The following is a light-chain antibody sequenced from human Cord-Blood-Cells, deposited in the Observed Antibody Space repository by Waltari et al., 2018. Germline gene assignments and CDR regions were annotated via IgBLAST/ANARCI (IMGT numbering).Light chain of an antibody. CDR2: AAS. Sequence: DIQFSQSPSSLSASVGDRVNITCRASQSISSYLNWYQQKPGKAPKLLIYAASSLQSGVPSRFSGSGSGTEFTLTISSLQPEDFATYYCQQNYSTPRTFGQGTKVEIK. J-gene: IGKJ1*01. CDR1: QSISSY. CDR3: QQNYSTPRT. V-gene: IGKV1-39*01.